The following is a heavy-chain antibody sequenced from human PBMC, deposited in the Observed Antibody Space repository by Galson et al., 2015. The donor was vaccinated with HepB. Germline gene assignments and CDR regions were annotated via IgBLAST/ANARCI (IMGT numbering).Heavy chain of an antibody. Sequence: SLRLSCAASGFTFSGFGMHWVRQAPGKGLQWVALIWADGSKQHYADSVKGRFTISRDNSENTLLLQMNSLRAEDSAVYYCVREVASGWYYFDYWGQGTLATVSS. CDR2: IWADGSKQ. CDR1: GFTFSGFG. J-gene: IGHJ4*02. D-gene: IGHD6-19*01. V-gene: IGHV3-33*01. CDR3: VREVASGWYYFDY.